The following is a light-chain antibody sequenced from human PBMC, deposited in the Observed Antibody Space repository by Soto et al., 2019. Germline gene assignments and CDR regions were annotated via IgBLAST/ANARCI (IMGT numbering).Light chain of an antibody. J-gene: IGLJ2*01. CDR3: AVWDDSLNGLV. Sequence: QSALTQPPSASGTPGQRVTISCSGSSSNIGPNTVNWYQQVPGTAPKLLIYSSNQRPSGVPDRFSGSKSGTSASLAISGLQSEDEADYYCAVWDDSLNGLVFGGGTQLTVL. CDR1: SSNIGPNT. CDR2: SSN. V-gene: IGLV1-44*01.